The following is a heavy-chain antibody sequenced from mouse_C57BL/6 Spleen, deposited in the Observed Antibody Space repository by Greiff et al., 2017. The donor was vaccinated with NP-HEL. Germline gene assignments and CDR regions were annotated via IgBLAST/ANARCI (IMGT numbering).Heavy chain of an antibody. CDR1: GYSFTGYY. CDR3: ARRDGSGY. D-gene: IGHD1-1*01. V-gene: IGHV1-42*01. Sequence: EVQRVESGPELVKPGASVKISCKASGYSFTGYYMNWVKQSPEKSLEWIGEINPSTGGTTYNQKFKAKATLTVDKSSSTAYMQLKSLTSEDSAVYYCARRDGSGYWGQGTTLTVSS. CDR2: INPSTGGT. J-gene: IGHJ2*01.